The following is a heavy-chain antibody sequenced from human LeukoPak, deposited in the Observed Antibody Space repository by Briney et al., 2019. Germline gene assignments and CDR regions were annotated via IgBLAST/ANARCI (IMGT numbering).Heavy chain of an antibody. CDR1: GDSISSGAYP. J-gene: IGHJ4*02. D-gene: IGHD2-21*02. Sequence: SQTLSLTCVVSGDSISSGAYPWSWIRQPPGKGLEWVGYIFHTGSTFYNPSLKTRVTISVDTSKNQFSLKLSSVTAADTAVYYCARLPICGGDCPIDYWGQGTLVTVSS. CDR3: ARLPICGGDCPIDY. V-gene: IGHV4-30-2*01. CDR2: IFHTGST.